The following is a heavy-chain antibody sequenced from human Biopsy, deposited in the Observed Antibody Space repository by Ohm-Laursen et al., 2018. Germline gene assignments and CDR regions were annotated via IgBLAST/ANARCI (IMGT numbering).Heavy chain of an antibody. V-gene: IGHV3-23*01. J-gene: IGHJ5*01. CDR3: AKDRDLNLLAWFDP. D-gene: IGHD2-8*02. Sequence: SLRLSCAASGFSVSSYDMNWVRQAPGKGLEWISYISETSSHIYDADSVKGLFTISRDNSKNTLFLQLSSLRAEDTAVYHCAKDRDLNLLAWFDPWGQGALVTVSS. CDR1: GFSVSSYD. CDR2: ISETSSHI.